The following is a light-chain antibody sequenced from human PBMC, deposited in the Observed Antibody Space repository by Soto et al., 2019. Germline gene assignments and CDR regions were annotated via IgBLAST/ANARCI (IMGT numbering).Light chain of an antibody. CDR1: HRVNTY. CDR2: DAS. J-gene: IGKJ4*01. Sequence: EILITQSPATLSVSPGEGATLSCRASHRVNTYLAWYQQRPGQAPRLLIYDASTRATGIPARFSGRGSGTEFTLTISRLQSEDFEVYYCQQYNNWPLTFGGGTKVDIK. CDR3: QQYNNWPLT. V-gene: IGKV3-15*01.